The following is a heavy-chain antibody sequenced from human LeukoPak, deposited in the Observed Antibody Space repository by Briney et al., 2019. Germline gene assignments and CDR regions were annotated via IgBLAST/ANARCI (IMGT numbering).Heavy chain of an antibody. D-gene: IGHD3-3*01. Sequence: GGSLRLSCAASGFTFSSYWMSWVRQAPGKGLEWVADIKQDGSEKYYVDSVKGRFTISRDNAKNSLYLQMNSLRAEDTAVYYCARTYYDFWSLYSSYFDYWGQGTLVTVSS. CDR3: ARTYYDFWSLYSSYFDY. CDR2: IKQDGSEK. CDR1: GFTFSSYW. J-gene: IGHJ4*02. V-gene: IGHV3-7*01.